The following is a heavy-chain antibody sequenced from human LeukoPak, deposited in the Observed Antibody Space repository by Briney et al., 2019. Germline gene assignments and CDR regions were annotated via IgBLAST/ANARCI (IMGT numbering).Heavy chain of an antibody. CDR2: IYYSGST. Sequence: PSETLSLTCTVSGYSISSGYYWGWIRQPPGKGLEWIGYIYYSGSTNYNPSLKSRVTISVDTSKNQFSLKLSSVTAADTAVYYCARVISSGYYYYYMDVWGKGTTVTVSS. V-gene: IGHV4-61*01. CDR3: ARVISSGYYYYYMDV. CDR1: GYSISSGYY. J-gene: IGHJ6*03. D-gene: IGHD3-10*01.